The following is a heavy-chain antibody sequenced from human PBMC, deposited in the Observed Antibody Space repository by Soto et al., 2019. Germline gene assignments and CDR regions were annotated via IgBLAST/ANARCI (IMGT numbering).Heavy chain of an antibody. CDR2: MNSDGSST. CDR3: ARGGGYSYGPYDY. D-gene: IGHD5-18*01. V-gene: IGHV3-74*01. CDR1: GFSFSSYW. J-gene: IGHJ4*02. Sequence: GGSLRLSCAASGFSFSSYWMHWVRQAPGKGLVWVSRMNSDGSSTSYADSVKGRFTISRDNAKNTLYLQMNNLRAEDTAVYYCARGGGYSYGPYDYWGQGTLVTVSS.